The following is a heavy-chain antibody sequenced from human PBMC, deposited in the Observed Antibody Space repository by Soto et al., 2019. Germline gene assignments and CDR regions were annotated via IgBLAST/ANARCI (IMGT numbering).Heavy chain of an antibody. D-gene: IGHD6-13*01. CDR1: GYTFTSYY. V-gene: IGHV1-46*01. Sequence: ASVKVSCKASGYTFTSYYMHWVRQAPGQGLEWMGIINPSGDSTSYAQKFQGRVTMTRDTSTSTVYMELSSLRSEDTAVYYCARDPVAAAGPGGWYFDLWGRGTLVTVSS. CDR2: INPSGDST. J-gene: IGHJ2*01. CDR3: ARDPVAAAGPGGWYFDL.